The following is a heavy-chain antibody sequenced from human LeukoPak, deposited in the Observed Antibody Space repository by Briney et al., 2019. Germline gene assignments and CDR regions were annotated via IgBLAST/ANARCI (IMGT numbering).Heavy chain of an antibody. CDR2: ISSSGSTI. CDR3: AREGPYDSSGYYYGRHAFDI. D-gene: IGHD3-22*01. Sequence: GGSLRPSCAASGFTFSDYYMSWIRQAPGKGLEWVSYISSSGSTIYYADSVKGRFTISRDDAKNSLYLQMNSLRAEDTAVYYCAREGPYDSSGYYYGRHAFDIWGQGTMVTVSS. V-gene: IGHV3-11*01. CDR1: GFTFSDYY. J-gene: IGHJ3*02.